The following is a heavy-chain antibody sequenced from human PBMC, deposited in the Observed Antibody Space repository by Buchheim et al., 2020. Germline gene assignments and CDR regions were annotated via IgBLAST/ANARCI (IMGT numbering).Heavy chain of an antibody. CDR1: GGSISSYY. D-gene: IGHD3-3*01. Sequence: QVQLQESGPGLVKPSETLSLTCTVSGGSISSYYWSWIRQPPGKGLEWIGYIYYSGSTNYNPSLKSRVTISVDTSKNPFSLKLSSVTAADTAVYYCARDLTPHYDFWSGYYGYYGMDVWGQGTT. CDR3: ARDLTPHYDFWSGYYGYYGMDV. V-gene: IGHV4-59*01. CDR2: IYYSGST. J-gene: IGHJ6*02.